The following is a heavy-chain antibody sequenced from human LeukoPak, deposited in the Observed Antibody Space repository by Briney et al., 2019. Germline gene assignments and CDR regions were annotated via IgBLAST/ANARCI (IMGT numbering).Heavy chain of an antibody. J-gene: IGHJ3*02. Sequence: GGSLRLSCSASGFTVSSNYMSWVRQAPGKGLEWVSVIYSGGSTYYADSVKGRFTISRDNSKNTLYLQMNSLRAEDTAVYYCAREDYDILTGWANAFDIWGQGTMVTVSS. V-gene: IGHV3-53*01. CDR3: AREDYDILTGWANAFDI. CDR2: IYSGGST. CDR1: GFTVSSNY. D-gene: IGHD3-9*01.